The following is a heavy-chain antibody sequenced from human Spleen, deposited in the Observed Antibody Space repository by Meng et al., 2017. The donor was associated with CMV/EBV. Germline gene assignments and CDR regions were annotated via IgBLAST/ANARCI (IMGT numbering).Heavy chain of an antibody. CDR3: AKAYSSSWYREYYDF. Sequence: GESLKISCAASGFTFSDARMNWVRQAPGKGLEWVGRIKSKTDGGTTDYAASVKGRFTISRDDSKDTLFLQMNGLKAEDTAVYYCAKAYSSSWYREYYDFWGQGTLVTVSS. CDR2: IKSKTDGGTT. V-gene: IGHV3-15*01. CDR1: GFTFSDAR. D-gene: IGHD6-13*01. J-gene: IGHJ4*02.